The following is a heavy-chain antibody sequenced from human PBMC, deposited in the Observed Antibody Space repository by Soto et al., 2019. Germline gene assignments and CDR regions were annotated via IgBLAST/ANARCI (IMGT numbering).Heavy chain of an antibody. V-gene: IGHV3-30*18. CDR2: ISFDGSNK. CDR3: VKPLSLLDFDF. J-gene: IGHJ4*02. CDR1: GVSFRNDG. Sequence: PGGSLRLSCAASGVSFRNDGMHWVGQAPGKGVEWVTVISFDGSNKYYEESLKGRFTISRDNTKNTQYLQMNSLRSEDTGVYYCVKPLSLLDFDFWGQGPLVTVSS.